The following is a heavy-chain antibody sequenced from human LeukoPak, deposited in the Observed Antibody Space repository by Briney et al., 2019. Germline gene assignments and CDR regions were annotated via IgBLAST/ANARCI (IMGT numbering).Heavy chain of an antibody. J-gene: IGHJ4*02. CDR3: AKGYSSVWYYLDS. V-gene: IGHV3-23*01. D-gene: IGHD6-13*01. Sequence: PGGSLRLSCGASGFTFSSYAMTWVRQAPGKGLEWVSAISSAGSANYADSVKGRFTISRDNSKSTLDLQMNSLRAEDTAVYSCAKGYSSVWYYLDSWGQGTLVTVSS. CDR2: ISSAGSA. CDR1: GFTFSSYA.